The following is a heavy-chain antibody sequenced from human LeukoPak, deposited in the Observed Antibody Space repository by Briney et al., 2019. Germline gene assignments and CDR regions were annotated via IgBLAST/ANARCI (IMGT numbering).Heavy chain of an antibody. V-gene: IGHV1-69*04. CDR1: GGTFSSYA. D-gene: IGHD3-3*01. Sequence: GSSVKVSCKASGGTFSSYAISWVRQAPGQGLEWMGRIIPILGIANYAQKFQGRVTITADKSTSTAYMELSSLRSEDTAVYYCARVPRMEYYFDYWGQGTLVTVSS. J-gene: IGHJ4*02. CDR2: IIPILGIA. CDR3: ARVPRMEYYFDY.